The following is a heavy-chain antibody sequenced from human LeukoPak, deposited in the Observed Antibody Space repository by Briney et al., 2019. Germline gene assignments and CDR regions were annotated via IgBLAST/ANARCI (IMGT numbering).Heavy chain of an antibody. Sequence: GESLKISCKGSGYIFTSYWIGWVRQMPGKGLEWMGIIYPGDSDTRYSPSFQGQVTISADKSISTAYLQWSSLKASDTAMYYCARATWIQLWFAFFDYWGQGTLVTVSS. CDR2: IYPGDSDT. CDR3: ARATWIQLWFAFFDY. D-gene: IGHD5-18*01. J-gene: IGHJ4*02. CDR1: GYIFTSYW. V-gene: IGHV5-51*01.